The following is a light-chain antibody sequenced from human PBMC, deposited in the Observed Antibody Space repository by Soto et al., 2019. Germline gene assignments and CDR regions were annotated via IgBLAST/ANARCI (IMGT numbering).Light chain of an antibody. CDR2: DAS. Sequence: EIVLTQSPATLSLSPGERATLSCRASQSVGSNLAWYQQKPGQAPRLLIYDASNRVADFPSRFSGSGSGTDFTLTISSLEAEDFALYFCQQCYCWPLTFGGGTKVEIK. V-gene: IGKV3-11*01. CDR3: QQCYCWPLT. J-gene: IGKJ4*01. CDR1: QSVGSN.